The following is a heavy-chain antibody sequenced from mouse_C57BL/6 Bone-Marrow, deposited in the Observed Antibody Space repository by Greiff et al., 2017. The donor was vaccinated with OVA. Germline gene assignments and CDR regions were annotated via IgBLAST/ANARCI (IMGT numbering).Heavy chain of an antibody. CDR1: GFTFSSYG. J-gene: IGHJ4*01. CDR3: SRNLIYYYGSSYDCYAMDY. CDR2: ISSGGSYP. V-gene: IGHV5-6*01. D-gene: IGHD1-1*01. Sequence: EVHLVESGGDLVKPGGSLKLSCAASGFTFSSYGMSWVRQTPDKRLEWVATISSGGSYPYYHDSVKGRFTISRDNAKNTLYLQVSSLKSEDTAMYYCSRNLIYYYGSSYDCYAMDYWGQGTSVTVSS.